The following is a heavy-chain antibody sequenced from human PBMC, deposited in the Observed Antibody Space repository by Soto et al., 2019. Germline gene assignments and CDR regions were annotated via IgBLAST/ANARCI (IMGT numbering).Heavy chain of an antibody. CDR2: IYYSGST. J-gene: IGHJ4*02. Sequence: QVQLQESGPGLVKPPQTLSVTCTVSGGSISSGDYYWSWIRQPPGKGLEWIGYIYYSGSTYYNPSLKSRVTISVDTSKNQFSLKLSSVTAADTAVYYCARDLPSRHGSYYFDYWGQGTLVTVSS. V-gene: IGHV4-30-4*01. CDR3: ARDLPSRHGSYYFDY. CDR1: GGSISSGDYY. D-gene: IGHD1-26*01.